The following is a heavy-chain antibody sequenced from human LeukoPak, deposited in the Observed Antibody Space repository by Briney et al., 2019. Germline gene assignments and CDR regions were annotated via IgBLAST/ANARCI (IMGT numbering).Heavy chain of an antibody. J-gene: IGHJ4*02. D-gene: IGHD3-3*01. CDR2: IYYSGTT. V-gene: IGHV4-30-4*01. CDR3: TRAYWIGFHFDS. CDR1: GGSISSGDYF. Sequence: PSETLSLTCSVSGGSISSGDYFWTWIRQPPGKGLEYIGYIYYSGTTYYNPSLRSRITMSVDMSANQFSLRLTSVSAADTAVYYCTRAYWIGFHFDSWGQGILVSVSS.